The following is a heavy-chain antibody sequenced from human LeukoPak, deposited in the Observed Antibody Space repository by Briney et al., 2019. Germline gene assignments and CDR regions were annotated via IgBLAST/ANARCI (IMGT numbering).Heavy chain of an antibody. J-gene: IGHJ5*02. D-gene: IGHD3-10*01. CDR1: GYTFTGYY. CDR3: ARTPPITMVRGVLVTRRYNWFDP. V-gene: IGHV1-2*02. Sequence: GASVKVSCKASGYTFTGYYMHWVRQAPGQGLEWMGWINPNSGGTNYAQKFQGRGTMTRDSSISTAYMELSRLRSDDTAVYYCARTPPITMVRGVLVTRRYNWFDPWGQGTLVTVSS. CDR2: INPNSGGT.